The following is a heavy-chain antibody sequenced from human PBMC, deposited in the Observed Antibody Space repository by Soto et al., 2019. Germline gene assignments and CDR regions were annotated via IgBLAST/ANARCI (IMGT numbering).Heavy chain of an antibody. D-gene: IGHD3-3*01. CDR3: AAVPYFGVVTPWYYYYGMDV. Sequence: SVKVSCKASGFTFTSSAVQWVRQARGQRPEWIGWIVVGSGNTNYAQKFQERVTITRDMSTSTAYMELSSLRSEDTAVYYCAAVPYFGVVTPWYYYYGMDVWGQGTTVTVSS. J-gene: IGHJ6*02. CDR1: GFTFTSSA. CDR2: IVVGSGNT. V-gene: IGHV1-58*01.